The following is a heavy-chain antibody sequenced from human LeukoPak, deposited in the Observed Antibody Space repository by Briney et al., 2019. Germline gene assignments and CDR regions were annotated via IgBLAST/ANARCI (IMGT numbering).Heavy chain of an antibody. CDR2: MCGSAGCT. J-gene: IGHJ4*02. Sequence: GGSLRLSCAASGFTFYIYAMSWVRQAPGKGLEWVASMCGSAGCTYYADSVKGRFTISRDNSKNILYLQMNSLRAEDSAIYYCAKDRPNYYETNGHYYRRDGDYWGQGTLVTVSS. CDR1: GFTFYIYA. CDR3: AKDRPNYYETNGHYYRRDGDY. D-gene: IGHD3-16*01. V-gene: IGHV3-23*01.